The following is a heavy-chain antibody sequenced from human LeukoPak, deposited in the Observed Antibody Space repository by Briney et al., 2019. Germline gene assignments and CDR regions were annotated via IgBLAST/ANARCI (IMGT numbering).Heavy chain of an antibody. V-gene: IGHV3-23*01. CDR2: ISGSGGGT. Sequence: GGSLRLSCAASGFTFNSYAMSWVRQAPEKGLEWVATISGSGGGTYYADSVKGRFTISRDDSKNTLYLQMNSLRAEDTAVYYCARAQDYCSGSTCYGYFQYWGQGTLVTVSS. J-gene: IGHJ1*01. CDR3: ARAQDYCSGSTCYGYFQY. D-gene: IGHD2-15*01. CDR1: GFTFNSYA.